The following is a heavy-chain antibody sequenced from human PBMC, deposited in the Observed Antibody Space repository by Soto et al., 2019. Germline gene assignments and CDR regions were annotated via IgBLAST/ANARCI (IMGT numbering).Heavy chain of an antibody. CDR1: GASITGYY. V-gene: IGHV4-59*08. Sequence: SETLSLTCAVSGASITGYYWSWIRQPTGMGLEWIGPIYYSGSTNYSPSLKSRVTISVDTSKNHFSLHLSSVTAADTAVFYCARQGDIRCSHITWFDLWGHGTPVTVFS. CDR3: ARQGDIRCSHITWFDL. CDR2: IYYSGST. D-gene: IGHD3-10*02. J-gene: IGHJ5*02.